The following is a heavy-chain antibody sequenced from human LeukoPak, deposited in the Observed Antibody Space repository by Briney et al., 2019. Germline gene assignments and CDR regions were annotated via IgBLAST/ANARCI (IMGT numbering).Heavy chain of an antibody. CDR2: IHTSGST. D-gene: IGHD3-10*01. Sequence: SATLSLTCTVSGGSISSYYWSWIRQPAGKGLEWIGRIHTSGSTNYNPSLKSRVTMSVDTSKNQFSLKLSSVTAADTAVYYCAREKRVNYGSGSLDYWGQGTLVTVSS. CDR1: GGSISSYY. J-gene: IGHJ4*02. CDR3: AREKRVNYGSGSLDY. V-gene: IGHV4-4*07.